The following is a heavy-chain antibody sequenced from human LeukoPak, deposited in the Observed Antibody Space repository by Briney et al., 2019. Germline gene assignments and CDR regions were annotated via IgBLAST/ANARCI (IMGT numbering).Heavy chain of an antibody. D-gene: IGHD2-2*01. CDR1: GFTFSSYW. CDR2: INSDGSST. J-gene: IGHJ6*03. Sequence: GGSLRLSCAASGFTFSSYWMHWVRQAPGKGLVWVSRINSDGSSTSYADSVKGRFTISRDNAKNTLYLQMNSLRAEDTAVYYCARAAVGDIVVVPAYYYYYMDVWGKGTTVTVSS. CDR3: ARAAVGDIVVVPAYYYYYMDV. V-gene: IGHV3-74*01.